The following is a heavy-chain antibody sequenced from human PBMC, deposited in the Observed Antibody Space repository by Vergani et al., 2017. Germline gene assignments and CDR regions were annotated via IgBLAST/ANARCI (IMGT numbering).Heavy chain of an antibody. CDR1: GGSISSYY. CDR3: ARSPTDYDILTGYYPTFFDY. Sequence: QVQLQESGPGLVKPSETLSLTCTVSGGSISSYYWSWIRQPAGKGLEWIGRIYTSGSTNYNPPLKSRVTMSVDTSKNQFSLKLSSVTAADTAVYYCARSPTDYDILTGYYPTFFDYWGQGTLVTVSS. D-gene: IGHD3-9*01. V-gene: IGHV4-4*07. J-gene: IGHJ4*02. CDR2: IYTSGST.